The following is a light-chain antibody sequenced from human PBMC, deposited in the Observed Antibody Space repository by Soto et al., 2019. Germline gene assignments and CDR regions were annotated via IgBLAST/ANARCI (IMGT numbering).Light chain of an antibody. CDR1: QSVSSY. CDR3: QQRSNWPPT. J-gene: IGKJ4*01. CDR2: DTS. Sequence: EIVLTQSPATLSLSPGERATLSCRASQSVSSYLAWYQQKPGQAPRLLIYDTSNRAAGIPARFSGSGSGTDSTLIISSLEPEDFAVYYCQQRSNWPPTFGGGTRVEIK. V-gene: IGKV3-11*01.